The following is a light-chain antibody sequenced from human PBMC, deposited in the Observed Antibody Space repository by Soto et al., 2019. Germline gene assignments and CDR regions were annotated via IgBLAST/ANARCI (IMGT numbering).Light chain of an antibody. J-gene: IGKJ5*01. V-gene: IGKV3-11*01. CDR1: QSVSRY. CDR3: QQRSNRPLT. Sequence: EIVLTQSPATLSLSPLEGSTVSFMASQSVSRYLAWYQQKPGQAPRLLIYDASTRVTGIPARFSGSGSGTDFTLTISSLEPEDFAVYYCQQRSNRPLTFGQGTRLEIK. CDR2: DAS.